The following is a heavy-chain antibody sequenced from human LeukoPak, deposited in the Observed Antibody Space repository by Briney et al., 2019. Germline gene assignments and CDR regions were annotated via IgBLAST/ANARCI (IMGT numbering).Heavy chain of an antibody. Sequence: SETLSLTCAVSGYSISSGYYWGWIRQPPGKGLEWIGSIYHSGSTYYNPSLKSRVTISVDTSKNQFSLKLSSVTAADTAVYYCARRSDYYGSGTDYWGQGTLVTVSS. CDR2: IYHSGST. D-gene: IGHD3-10*01. V-gene: IGHV4-38-2*01. CDR1: GYSISSGYY. J-gene: IGHJ4*02. CDR3: ARRSDYYGSGTDY.